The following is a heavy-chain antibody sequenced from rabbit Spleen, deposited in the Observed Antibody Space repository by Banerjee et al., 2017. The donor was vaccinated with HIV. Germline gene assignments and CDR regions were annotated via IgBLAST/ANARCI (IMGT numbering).Heavy chain of an antibody. Sequence: QEQLEESGGDLVKPEGSLTLTCTASGFSFSGGYDMCWVRQAPGKGLEWIACIYAGSDDSTYSASWAKGRFTISKTSSTTVTLQMTSLTAADTATYLCARDLVAVIGWNFSLWGQGTLVTVS. CDR1: GFSFSGGYD. V-gene: IGHV1S45*01. J-gene: IGHJ4*01. D-gene: IGHD1-1*01. CDR3: ARDLVAVIGWNFSL. CDR2: IYAGSDDST.